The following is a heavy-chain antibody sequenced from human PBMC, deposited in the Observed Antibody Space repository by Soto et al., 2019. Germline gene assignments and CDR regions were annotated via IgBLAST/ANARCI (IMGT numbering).Heavy chain of an antibody. CDR2: INHSGST. CDR3: ARGTIVVVPTYYYYYMDV. V-gene: IGHV4-34*01. Sequence: SETLCLTCAVYGGTFSGYYWSWIRPPPGKGLEWIGEINHSGSTNYNPSLKSRVTISVDTSKNQFSLKLSSVTAADTAVYYCARGTIVVVPTYYYYYMDVWGKGTTVTVSS. D-gene: IGHD2-2*01. CDR1: GGTFSGYY. J-gene: IGHJ6*03.